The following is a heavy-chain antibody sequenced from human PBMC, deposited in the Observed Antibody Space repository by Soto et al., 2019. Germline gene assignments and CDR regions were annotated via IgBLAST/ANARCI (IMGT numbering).Heavy chain of an antibody. CDR3: TTDLWRIAVVVGSTGYFNS. V-gene: IGHV3-15*01. CDR2: IKSKSDGGTT. Sequence: LSCAASGFTFSDAWMSWVRQAPGKGLDWVGRIKSKSDGGTTEYAAPVRGRFTISRDDSKNTLYLQMNSLKTEDTAVYYCTTDLWRIAVVVGSTGYFNSWGQGTPVTVSS. CDR1: GFTFSDAW. D-gene: IGHD2-15*01. J-gene: IGHJ4*02.